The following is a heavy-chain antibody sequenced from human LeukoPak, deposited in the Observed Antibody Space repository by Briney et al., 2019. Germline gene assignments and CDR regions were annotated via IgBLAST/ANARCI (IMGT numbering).Heavy chain of an antibody. CDR2: MSPSGDT. Sequence: GSLRLSCAGSGVTFTNFAMTWVRPAPGKGLEWVSSMSPSGDTYYADSVKGRFSISKDASKNTMYLQMSTLRADDTAVYFCAKPTPYGTTWAGGFDLWGQGTMVTVSS. V-gene: IGHV3-23*01. J-gene: IGHJ3*01. D-gene: IGHD1-14*01. CDR3: AKPTPYGTTWAGGFDL. CDR1: GVTFTNFA.